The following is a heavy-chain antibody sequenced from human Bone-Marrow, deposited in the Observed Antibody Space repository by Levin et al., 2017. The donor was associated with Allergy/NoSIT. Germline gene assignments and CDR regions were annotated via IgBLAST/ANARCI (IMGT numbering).Heavy chain of an antibody. CDR1: GFTFSSYG. CDR2: ISYDGSNK. V-gene: IGHV3-30*18. Sequence: GESLKISCAASGFTFSSYGMHWVRQAPGKGLEWVAVISYDGSNKYYADSVKGRFTISRDNSKNTLYLQMNSLRAEDTAVYYCAKDINDYGDYWGQGTLVTVSS. J-gene: IGHJ4*02. CDR3: AKDINDYGDY. D-gene: IGHD2-8*01.